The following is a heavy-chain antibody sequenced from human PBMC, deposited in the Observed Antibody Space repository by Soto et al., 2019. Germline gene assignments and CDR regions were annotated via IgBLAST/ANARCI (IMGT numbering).Heavy chain of an antibody. CDR2: IWYDGSNK. CDR1: GFTFSSYG. Sequence: GGSLRLSCAASGFTFSSYGMHWVRQAPGKGLEWVAVIWYDGSNKYYADSVKGRFTISRDNSKNTLHLQMNSLRAEDTAVYYCARSTSSGWYESMDYWGQGTLVTVSS. D-gene: IGHD6-19*01. CDR3: ARSTSSGWYESMDY. V-gene: IGHV3-33*01. J-gene: IGHJ4*02.